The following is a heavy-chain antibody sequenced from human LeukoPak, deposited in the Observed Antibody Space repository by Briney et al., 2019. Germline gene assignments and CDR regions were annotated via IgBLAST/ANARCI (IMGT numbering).Heavy chain of an antibody. CDR3: ARMTSYSSPPGGWYFDL. J-gene: IGHJ2*01. D-gene: IGHD6-13*01. V-gene: IGHV3-11*04. CDR1: GFTFSDYN. Sequence: KPGGSLRLSCAASGFTFSDYNMRWIRQAPGKGLEWVSSISRSGSTKYYADSVKGRFTISRDNSKNTLYLQMNSLRAEDTAVYYCARMTSYSSPPGGWYFDLWGRGTLVTVSS. CDR2: ISRSGSTK.